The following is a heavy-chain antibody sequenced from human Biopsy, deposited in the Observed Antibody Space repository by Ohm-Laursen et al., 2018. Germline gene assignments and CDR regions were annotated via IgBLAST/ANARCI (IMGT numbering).Heavy chain of an antibody. CDR1: GYTFTGYH. J-gene: IGHJ5*02. CDR2: INAKTGDT. D-gene: IGHD3-10*01. Sequence: SSVKVSCKASGYTFTGYHVHWVRQAPGQGLEWMGWINAKTGDTNYAQKFQGRVTMTRNTSISTAYMELSSLRPEDTAVYFCARADPPLFYYGSGSSNWFDPWGQGTLVTVSS. V-gene: IGHV1-2*02. CDR3: ARADPPLFYYGSGSSNWFDP.